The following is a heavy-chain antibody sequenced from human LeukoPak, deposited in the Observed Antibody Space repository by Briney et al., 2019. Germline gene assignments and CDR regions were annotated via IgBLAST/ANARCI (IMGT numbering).Heavy chain of an antibody. D-gene: IGHD3-22*01. CDR1: GGTFSSYA. J-gene: IGHJ4*02. Sequence: SVKVSCKASGGTFSSYAISWVRQAPGQGLEWMGGIIPIFGTANYAQKFQGRVTITADKSTSTAYMELSSLRSEDTAVYYCASELYYYDSSGYYFFDYWGQGTLVTVSS. V-gene: IGHV1-69*06. CDR2: IIPIFGTA. CDR3: ASELYYYDSSGYYFFDY.